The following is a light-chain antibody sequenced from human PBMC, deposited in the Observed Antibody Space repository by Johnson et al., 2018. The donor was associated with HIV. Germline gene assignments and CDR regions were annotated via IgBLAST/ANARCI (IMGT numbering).Light chain of an antibody. V-gene: IGLV1-51*01. Sequence: QSLLTQPPSVSAAPGQKVTISCSGSNSNIGNNYVSWYQQLPGTAPKLLIYDNNKRPSGIPDRFSGSKSGTSATLGITGLQTGDEADYYCGTWDSSLSAVVFGTGTKVTGL. J-gene: IGLJ1*01. CDR2: DNN. CDR3: GTWDSSLSAVV. CDR1: NSNIGNNY.